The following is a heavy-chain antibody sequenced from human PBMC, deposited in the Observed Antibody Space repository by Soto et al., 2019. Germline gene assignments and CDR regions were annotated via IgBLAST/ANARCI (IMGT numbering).Heavy chain of an antibody. CDR1: GGLFYISA. CDR2: IIPLFRTP. J-gene: IGHJ4*02. D-gene: IGHD3-22*01. Sequence: GASVKVSCKASGGLFYISAINWVRQAPGQGLEWMGGIIPLFRTPKYAQKFPGRVTITADDSTRTVYMEMSSLRSEDTDVYYCARDGTLYDSNSYYYLDWGQGTLVTVSS. V-gene: IGHV1-69*13. CDR3: ARDGTLYDSNSYYYLD.